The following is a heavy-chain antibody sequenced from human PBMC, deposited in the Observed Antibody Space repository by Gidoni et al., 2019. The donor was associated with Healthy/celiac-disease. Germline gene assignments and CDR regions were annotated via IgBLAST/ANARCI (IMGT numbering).Heavy chain of an antibody. V-gene: IGHV4-39*07. Sequence: QLQLQESGPGLVKPSETLSLTCTVSGGSISSSRYYWGWIRQPPGKGLEWIGSIYYSGSTYYNPSLKSRVTISVDTSKNQFSLKLSSVTAADTAVYYCARGARSALYGEYGMDVWGQGTTVTVSS. CDR3: ARGARSALYGEYGMDV. CDR2: IYYSGST. D-gene: IGHD4-17*01. J-gene: IGHJ6*02. CDR1: GGSISSSRYY.